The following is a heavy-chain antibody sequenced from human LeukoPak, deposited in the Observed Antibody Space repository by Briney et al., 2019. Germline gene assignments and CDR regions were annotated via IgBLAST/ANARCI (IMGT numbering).Heavy chain of an antibody. V-gene: IGHV3-43*02. Sequence: GGSLRLSCVASGLNFDDSAMHWVRQAPGKGLEWVSLISADGGSTFSADSVKGRFSISRDDSENSLYLQMNSLRSEDTAMYYCAKESGKFDYWGQGTLVAVSS. CDR2: ISADGGST. CDR3: AKESGKFDY. J-gene: IGHJ4*02. CDR1: GLNFDDSA.